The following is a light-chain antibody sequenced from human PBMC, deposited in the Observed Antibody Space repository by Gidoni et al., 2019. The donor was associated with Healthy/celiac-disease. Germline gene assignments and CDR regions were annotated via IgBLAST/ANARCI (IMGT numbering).Light chain of an antibody. J-gene: IGKJ5*01. CDR2: KAS. CDR1: QSISSW. Sequence: DIQMTQSPSTLSASVGDRVTITCRASQSISSWLAWYQQKPGKAPTLLIYKASSLESGVPSRFSGSGSGPEFTLTISSLQPDDFATYYCQQYNSYSITFGQGTRLEIK. V-gene: IGKV1-5*03. CDR3: QQYNSYSIT.